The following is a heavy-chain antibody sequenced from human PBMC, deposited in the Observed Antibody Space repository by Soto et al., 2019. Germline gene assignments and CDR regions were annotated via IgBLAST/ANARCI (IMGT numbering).Heavy chain of an antibody. D-gene: IGHD5-12*01. CDR2: ISAYNGNT. CDR3: ARDLLDIAATISLFGMDV. J-gene: IGHJ6*02. CDR1: GYTFTSYG. V-gene: IGHV1-18*04. Sequence: SVKVSCKASGYTFTSYGISWVRQAPGQGLEWMGWISAYNGNTNYAQKLQGRVTMTTDTPTSTAYMELRSLRSDDTAVDYCARDLLDIAATISLFGMDVWGQGTTVTVSS.